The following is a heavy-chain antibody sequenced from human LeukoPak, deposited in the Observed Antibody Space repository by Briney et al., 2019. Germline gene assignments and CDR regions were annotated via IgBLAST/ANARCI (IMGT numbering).Heavy chain of an antibody. V-gene: IGHV4-61*05. CDR2: MYYTGST. D-gene: IGHD2-15*01. Sequence: SGPTLAKPTQTLTLTCTFSGFSLSSSGEAVGWIRQPPGKGLEWIGYMYYTGSTNYNPSLRSRVTMSVDTSKNESSLKMTSVTAADTAVYYCVRLQGGFDIWGQGTMVTVSS. CDR1: GFSLSSSGEA. CDR3: VRLQGGFDI. J-gene: IGHJ3*02.